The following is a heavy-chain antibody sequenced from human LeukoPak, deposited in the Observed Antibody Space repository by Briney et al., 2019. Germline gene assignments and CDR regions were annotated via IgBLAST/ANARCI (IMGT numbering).Heavy chain of an antibody. V-gene: IGHV4-39*07. Sequence: PSETLSLTCTVSGGSISSSSYYWGWIRQPPGKGLEWIGSIYYSGSTYYNPSLKSRVTISVDTSKNQFSLKLSSVTAADTAVYYCARGLVPAAMRWQRNQKYYFDYWGQGALVAVSS. J-gene: IGHJ4*02. CDR1: GGSISSSSYY. CDR3: ARGLVPAAMRWQRNQKYYFDY. CDR2: IYYSGST. D-gene: IGHD2-2*01.